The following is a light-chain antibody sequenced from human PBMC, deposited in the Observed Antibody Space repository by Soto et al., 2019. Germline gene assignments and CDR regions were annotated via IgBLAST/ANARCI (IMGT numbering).Light chain of an antibody. V-gene: IGKV3-15*01. CDR3: QQYNSWPPGK. CDR2: GAS. Sequence: EIVMTQSPATLSASLGERATLSCRSSQNVNINLAWHQQKPGQAPRLLIYGASTRAAGVPARFTGSGSGTEFTLTCSSLQSEDLAVYYCQQYNSWPPGKFCQGTKVEFK. CDR1: QNVNIN. J-gene: IGKJ1*01.